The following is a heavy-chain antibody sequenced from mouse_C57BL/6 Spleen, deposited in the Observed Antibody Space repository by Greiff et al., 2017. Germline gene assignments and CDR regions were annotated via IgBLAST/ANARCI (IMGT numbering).Heavy chain of an antibody. CDR3: ARERGSMVTTGFDY. J-gene: IGHJ2*01. CDR1: GYTFTSYW. V-gene: IGHV1-55*01. D-gene: IGHD2-2*01. Sequence: QVQLQQSGAELVKPGASVKMSCKASGYTFTSYWITWVKQRPGQGLEWIGDIYPGSGSTNYNEKFKSKATLTVDTSSSTAYMQLSSLTSEDSAVYYCARERGSMVTTGFDYWGQGTTLTVSS. CDR2: IYPGSGST.